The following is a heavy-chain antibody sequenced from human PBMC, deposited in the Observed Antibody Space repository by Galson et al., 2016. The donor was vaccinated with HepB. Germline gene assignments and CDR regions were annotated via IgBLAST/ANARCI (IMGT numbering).Heavy chain of an antibody. Sequence: SETLSLTCTVSGGSVNSGSYYWSWIRQPPGKGQEWIGYIHYSGSTNYNPSLKSRVTISVDTSQNQFSLKMSSVTAADTAVYYCTRGAKGIVGAADYWGQGTLVTVSS. V-gene: IGHV4-61*01. CDR3: TRGAKGIVGAADY. J-gene: IGHJ4*02. CDR2: IHYSGST. D-gene: IGHD1-26*01. CDR1: GGSVNSGSYY.